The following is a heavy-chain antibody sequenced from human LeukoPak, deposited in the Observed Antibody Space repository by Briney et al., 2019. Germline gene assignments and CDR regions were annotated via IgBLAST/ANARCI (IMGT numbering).Heavy chain of an antibody. CDR3: TLLEYCSSTSCGQNYYYYYYMDV. Sequence: GGSLRLSCAASGFTFSGSAMHWVRQASGKGLEWVGRIRSKANSYATAYAASVKGRFTISRDDSKSTAYLQMNCLKTEDTAVYYCTLLEYCSSTSCGQNYYYYYYMDVWGKGTTVTVSS. D-gene: IGHD2-2*01. V-gene: IGHV3-73*01. CDR2: IRSKANSYAT. J-gene: IGHJ6*03. CDR1: GFTFSGSA.